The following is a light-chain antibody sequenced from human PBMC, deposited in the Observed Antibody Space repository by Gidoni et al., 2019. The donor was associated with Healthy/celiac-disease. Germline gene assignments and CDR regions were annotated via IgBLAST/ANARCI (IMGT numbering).Light chain of an antibody. CDR2: KDS. V-gene: IGLV3-25*03. Sequence: SYELTQPPSVSVSPGQTARITCSGDALPKQYAYWYQQKPGQAQVLVIYKDSERPSGITERFSGSSSGTTVTLTISGVQAEDEADYYCQSADSSGTYVVFGGGTKLTVL. CDR1: ALPKQY. J-gene: IGLJ2*01. CDR3: QSADSSGTYVV.